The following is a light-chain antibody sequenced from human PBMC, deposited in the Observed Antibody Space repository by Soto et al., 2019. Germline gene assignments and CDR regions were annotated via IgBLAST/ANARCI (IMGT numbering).Light chain of an antibody. Sequence: DIPMTQSPSSLSASVGDRVTITCQASHDITSYLNWYQHKPGKAPKLLIYDASILEAGVPSRFSGSGSGTDFAFAIRSLQPEGVATYYCRKCDYLPIFGPGTTVDFK. CDR3: RKCDYLPI. CDR1: HDITSY. V-gene: IGKV1-33*01. J-gene: IGKJ3*01. CDR2: DAS.